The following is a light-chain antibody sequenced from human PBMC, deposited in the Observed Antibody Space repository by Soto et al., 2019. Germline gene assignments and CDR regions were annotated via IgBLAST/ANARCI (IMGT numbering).Light chain of an antibody. CDR2: DAS. CDR3: QQLRGFT. V-gene: IGKV3-11*01. Sequence: EIVLTQSPATLSLSPGERATLSCRASQSVSSYLAWYQQKPGQTPRLLIYDASNRATGIPARFSGSGSGTDFTLTISSLEPEDFAVYYCQQLRGFTFGPGTKVDIK. J-gene: IGKJ3*01. CDR1: QSVSSY.